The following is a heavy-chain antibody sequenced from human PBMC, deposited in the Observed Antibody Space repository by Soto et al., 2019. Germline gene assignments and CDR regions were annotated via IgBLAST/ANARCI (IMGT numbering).Heavy chain of an antibody. D-gene: IGHD3-16*01. CDR2: IFPSGTT. J-gene: IGHJ5*02. Sequence: SETLSLTCDVSGGYLSGATYSWNWIRHPPGKGLEWIGYIFPSGTTYYNPSLKSRVTMSVDTSKNQFSLKLNAVTAADTAVYYCARDDYKDGGNNWFDPWGQGTLVTVSS. CDR3: ARDDYKDGGNNWFDP. CDR1: GGYLSGATYS. V-gene: IGHV4-30-2*01.